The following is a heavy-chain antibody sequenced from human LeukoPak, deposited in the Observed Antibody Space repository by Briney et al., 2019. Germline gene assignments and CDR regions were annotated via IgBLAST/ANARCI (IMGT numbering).Heavy chain of an antibody. CDR2: INPNSGVT. J-gene: IGHJ4*02. Sequence: ASVKVSRKASGYTLTDCYIHWVRQAPGQGLEWMGWINPNSGVTNYAQKFQGRVTLTRDTPISTAYMEVSRLRSDDTAVYYCARAHMTTVTLGDYWGQGTLVTVSS. V-gene: IGHV1-2*02. D-gene: IGHD4-11*01. CDR3: ARAHMTTVTLGDY. CDR1: GYTLTDCY.